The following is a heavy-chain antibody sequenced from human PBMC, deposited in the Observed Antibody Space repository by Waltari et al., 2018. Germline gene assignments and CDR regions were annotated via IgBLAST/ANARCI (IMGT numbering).Heavy chain of an antibody. CDR2: IYHSGST. V-gene: IGHV4-38-2*01. CDR1: GYSISRGYY. CDR3: TRLFGGSVWEAFDI. Sequence: QVQLLESGPGLVRPSETLSLTCAVSGYSISRGYYWGGIRQPPGKGLEWIANIYHSGSTDYNPSLKSRVTISVDTYKNQFSLKLSSVTAADTAVYYCTRLFGGSVWEAFDIWGQGTMVTVSS. J-gene: IGHJ3*02. D-gene: IGHD3-3*01.